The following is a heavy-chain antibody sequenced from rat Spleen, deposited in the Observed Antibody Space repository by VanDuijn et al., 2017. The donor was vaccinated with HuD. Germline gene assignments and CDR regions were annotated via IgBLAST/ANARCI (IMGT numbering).Heavy chain of an antibody. CDR1: GFTFSNYG. V-gene: IGHV5-19*01. D-gene: IGHD1-1*01. CDR3: ARHPDYSNYFDH. CDR2: ISPSGGST. J-gene: IGHJ2*01. Sequence: EVQLVESGGGLVQPGRSMKLSCVASGFTFSNYGMAWIRQAPTKGLEWVASISPSGGSTYYRDSVKGRFTISRDNAKSTLYLQMDSLRSEDTATYYCARHPDYSNYFDHWGQGVMVTVSS.